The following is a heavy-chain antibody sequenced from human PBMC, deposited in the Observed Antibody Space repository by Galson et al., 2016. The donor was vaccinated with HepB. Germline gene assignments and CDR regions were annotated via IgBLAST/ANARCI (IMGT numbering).Heavy chain of an antibody. CDR2: ISYDGSKK. Sequence: LRLSCAASGFTFSSYGMHWVRQAPGKGLEWVAVISYDGSKKYYADSVKGRFTISRDNSKNTLYLQMGSLRAEDTAVYYCAKDEFLEGDYYYYGMDVWGQGTTVTVSS. J-gene: IGHJ6*02. CDR3: AKDEFLEGDYYYYGMDV. CDR1: GFTFSSYG. V-gene: IGHV3-30*18. D-gene: IGHD3-3*01.